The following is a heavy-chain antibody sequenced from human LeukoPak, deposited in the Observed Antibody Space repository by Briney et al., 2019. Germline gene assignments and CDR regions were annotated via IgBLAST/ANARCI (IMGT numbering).Heavy chain of an antibody. CDR1: GLTFSNYW. V-gene: IGHV3-7*03. J-gene: IGHJ4*02. D-gene: IGHD3-16*01. CDR2: IKQDGSEK. Sequence: GGSLRLSCAASGLTFSNYWMDWVRQAPGEGLEWVANIKQDGSEKNYVDSVKGRFIISRDNAKNSLYLQMNTLRADDTAVYYCARDGFGTGSNWGQGTLVTVSS. CDR3: ARDGFGTGSN.